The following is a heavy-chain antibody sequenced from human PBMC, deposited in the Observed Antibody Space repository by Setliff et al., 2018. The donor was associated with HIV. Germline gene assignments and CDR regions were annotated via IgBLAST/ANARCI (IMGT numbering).Heavy chain of an antibody. V-gene: IGHV1-2*02. D-gene: IGHD5-12*01. Sequence: GASVKVSCKASGYTFTVYYMHWVRQAPGHGFQWMGWIDPNSGDTNYEQKFQGRVSMTRDTSISTVYMELSSLRSEDTAVYYCAHHARVGDGYNYDYYYYYMDVWGKGTTVTVSS. J-gene: IGHJ6*03. CDR1: GYTFTVYY. CDR3: AHHARVGDGYNYDYYYYYMDV. CDR2: IDPNSGDT.